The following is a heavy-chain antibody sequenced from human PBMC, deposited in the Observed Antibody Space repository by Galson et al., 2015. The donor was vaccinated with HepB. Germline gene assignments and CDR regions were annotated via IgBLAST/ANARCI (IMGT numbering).Heavy chain of an antibody. CDR2: VYPGDSDT. D-gene: IGHD6-13*01. J-gene: IGHJ4*02. CDR1: GYSFTSYW. V-gene: IGHV5-51*01. Sequence: QSGAEVKEPGESLKISCKASGYSFTSYWIAWVRQMPGKGLEWMGIVYPGDSDTRYSPSFQGQVTISGDKSTNTAYLQWSSLEASDTAIYCCARGGVAERILDSWGQGTLVTVSS. CDR3: ARGGVAERILDS.